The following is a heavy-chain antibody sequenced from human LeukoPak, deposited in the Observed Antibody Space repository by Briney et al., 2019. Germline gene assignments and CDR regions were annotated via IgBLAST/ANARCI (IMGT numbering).Heavy chain of an antibody. CDR1: GGSISSGSYY. Sequence: SETLSLTCTVSGGSISSGSYYWTWIRQPAGRGLEWIGRIYTSRSTNYNPSLKSRVTMSVDTSKNQFSLKLRSVTTADTAVYYCAREDSGNSDDSLDIWGQGTMVTVSS. J-gene: IGHJ3*02. D-gene: IGHD4-23*01. CDR3: AREDSGNSDDSLDI. V-gene: IGHV4-61*02. CDR2: IYTSRST.